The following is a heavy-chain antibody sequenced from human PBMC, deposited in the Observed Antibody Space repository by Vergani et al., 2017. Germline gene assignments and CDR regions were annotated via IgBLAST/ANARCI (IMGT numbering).Heavy chain of an antibody. V-gene: IGHV3-48*04. Sequence: EVQLVESGGGLVQPGGSLRLSCAASGFTFSSYSMNWVRQAPGKGLEWVSYISSSSSTIYYADSVKGRFTISRDNAKNSLYLQMNSLRAEDTAVYYWARDRGMVRGVSGRLYDYWGQGTLVTVSS. CDR2: ISSSSSTI. CDR3: ARDRGMVRGVSGRLYDY. D-gene: IGHD3-10*01. CDR1: GFTFSSYS. J-gene: IGHJ4*02.